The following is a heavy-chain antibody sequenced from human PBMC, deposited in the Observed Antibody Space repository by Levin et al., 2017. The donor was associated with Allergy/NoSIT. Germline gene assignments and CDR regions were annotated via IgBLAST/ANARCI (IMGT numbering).Heavy chain of an antibody. CDR1: GISVSGNY. CDR3: ARVRYEHNYYYYYMDV. CDR2: IYPGSST. D-gene: IGHD1-1*01. V-gene: IGHV3-53*01. J-gene: IGHJ6*03. Sequence: GGSLRLSCAVSGISVSGNYMSWVRQAPGKGLDWVSVIYPGSSTYYSDSVKGRFTISRDNSKNTLYLQMNSLRAEDTAVYFCARVRYEHNYYYYYMDVWGKGTTVTVSS.